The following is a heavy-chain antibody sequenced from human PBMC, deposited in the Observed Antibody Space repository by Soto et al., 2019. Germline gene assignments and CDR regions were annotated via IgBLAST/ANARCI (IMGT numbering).Heavy chain of an antibody. V-gene: IGHV4-4*02. CDR2: IYHSGSD. CDR3: ARYNAASRTYYFDY. CDR1: GNSDSSRFW. D-gene: IGHD6-13*01. J-gene: IGHJ4*02. Sequence: SETLSLTCDVSGNSDSSRFWARWVRQSPGRGLEWIGEIYHSGSDNYNPSLKSRVTMSVDNSKNQFSLKLNSVTAADTAVYYCARYNAASRTYYFDYWGQGTLVTVSS.